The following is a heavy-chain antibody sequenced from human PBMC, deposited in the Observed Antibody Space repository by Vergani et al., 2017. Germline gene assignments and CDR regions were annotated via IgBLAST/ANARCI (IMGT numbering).Heavy chain of an antibody. J-gene: IGHJ4*02. Sequence: QVQLVESGGGVVQPGRSLRLSCAASGFTFSSYGMHWVRQAPGKGLEWVAVIWYDGSNKYYADSVKGRFTISRDNSKNTLYLQMNSLRAEDTAVYYCASVGSGWSRELLWGQGTLVTVSS. CDR1: GFTFSSYG. D-gene: IGHD6-19*01. CDR3: ASVGSGWSRELL. V-gene: IGHV3-33*01. CDR2: IWYDGSNK.